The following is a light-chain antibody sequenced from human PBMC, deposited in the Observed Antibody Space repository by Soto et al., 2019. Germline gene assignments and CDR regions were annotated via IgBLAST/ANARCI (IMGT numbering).Light chain of an antibody. V-gene: IGKV3-20*01. CDR1: QSVSSSY. CDR2: GAS. Sequence: EIVLTQSPGTLSLSPGERATLSCSTSQSVSSSYLAWYQQRPGQAPRLLIYGASSRVTGIPDRFSGSGSGTDFTLTISRLEPDDFAVYFCRQYGISPQTLGQGTQLPSK. CDR3: RQYGISPQT. J-gene: IGKJ2*01.